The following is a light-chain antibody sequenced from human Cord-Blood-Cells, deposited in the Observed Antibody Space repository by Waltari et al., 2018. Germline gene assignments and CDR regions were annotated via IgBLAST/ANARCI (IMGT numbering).Light chain of an antibody. CDR3: SSYTSSSTWV. CDR2: DVS. CDR1: SSDVGGYNS. V-gene: IGLV2-14*03. J-gene: IGLJ3*02. Sequence: QSALTQPASVSGSPGQSITIPCTGTSSDVGGYNSVSWYQQHPGKAPTLMIYDVSNRPSGVSNRFSGSKSGNTASLTISGLQAEDEADYYCSSYTSSSTWVFGGGTKLTVL.